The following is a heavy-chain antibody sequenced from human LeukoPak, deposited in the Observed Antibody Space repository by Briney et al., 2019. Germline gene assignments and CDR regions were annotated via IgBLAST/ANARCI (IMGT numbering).Heavy chain of an antibody. CDR1: GFTFSSYG. J-gene: IGHJ5*02. D-gene: IGHD3-10*01. Sequence: GGSLRLSCAASGFTFSSYGMHWVRQAPGKGLEWVAFIRYDGSNKYYADSVKGRFTISRDNSKNTLYLQMNSLRAEDTAVYYCARVLYGSYGGIDPWGQGTLVTVSS. V-gene: IGHV3-30*02. CDR3: ARVLYGSYGGIDP. CDR2: IRYDGSNK.